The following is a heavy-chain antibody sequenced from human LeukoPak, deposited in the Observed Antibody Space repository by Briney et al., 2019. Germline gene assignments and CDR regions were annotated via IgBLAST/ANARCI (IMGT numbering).Heavy chain of an antibody. J-gene: IGHJ4*02. CDR1: GGSISCSGYY. D-gene: IGHD6-19*01. CDR3: ARLRYSSGWSNFDY. V-gene: IGHV4-39*01. CDR2: IYYSGST. Sequence: PSETLSLTCTVSGGSISCSGYYWGWIRQPPGKGLEWIGSIYYSGSTYYNPSLKSRVTISVDTSKNQFSLKLSSVTAADTAVYYCARLRYSSGWSNFDYWGQGTLVTVSS.